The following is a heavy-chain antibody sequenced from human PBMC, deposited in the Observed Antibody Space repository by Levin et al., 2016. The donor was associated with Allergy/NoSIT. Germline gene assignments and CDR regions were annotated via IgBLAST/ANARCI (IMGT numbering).Heavy chain of an antibody. CDR2: ISGSGGST. D-gene: IGHD2-15*01. V-gene: IGHV3-23*01. CDR3: AKDMEVVLHYFDY. J-gene: IGHJ4*02. Sequence: WIRQPPGKGLEWVSAISGSGGSTYYADSVKGRFTISRDNSKNTLYLQMNSLRAEDTAVYYCAKDMEVVLHYFDYWGQGTLVTVSS.